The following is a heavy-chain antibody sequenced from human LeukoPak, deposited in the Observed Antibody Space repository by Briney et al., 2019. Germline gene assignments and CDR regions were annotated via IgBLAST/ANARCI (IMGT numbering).Heavy chain of an antibody. J-gene: IGHJ4*01. CDR1: GYSISSGYY. D-gene: IGHD6-19*01. Sequence: SETLSLTCAVSGYSISSGYYWSWIRQPPGKGLEWIGYIYYSGSTNYNPSLKSRVTISVDTSKNQFSLKLSSVTAADTAVYYXASLIAXAXXXXXXGXXXLXTXXXXXXXXXXXSDY. CDR3: ASLIAXAXXXXXXGXXXLXTXXXXXXXXXXXSDY. V-gene: IGHV4-61*01. CDR2: IYYSGST.